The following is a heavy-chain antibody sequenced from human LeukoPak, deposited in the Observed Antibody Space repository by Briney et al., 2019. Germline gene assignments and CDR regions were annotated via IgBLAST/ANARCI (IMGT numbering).Heavy chain of an antibody. CDR1: GFTFSSYA. J-gene: IGHJ1*01. CDR2: ISSNGGST. V-gene: IGHV3-64*01. Sequence: PGGSLRLSCAASGFTFSSYAMHWVRQAPGKGLEYVSAISSNGGSTYYANSVKGRFTISRDNSKNTLYLQMGSLRAEDMAVYYCARGPGAVAGPEYFQHWGQGTLVTVSS. D-gene: IGHD6-19*01. CDR3: ARGPGAVAGPEYFQH.